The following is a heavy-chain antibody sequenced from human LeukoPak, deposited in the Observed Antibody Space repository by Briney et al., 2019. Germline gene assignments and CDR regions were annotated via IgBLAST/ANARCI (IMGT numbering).Heavy chain of an antibody. V-gene: IGHV5-51*01. CDR1: GYSFTSYW. CDR3: ARGIVASAGSRVYYLDY. CDR2: IYPGDSDT. Sequence: GESLKISCKGSGYSFTSYWIAWVRQMPGKGLEWMGIIYPGDSDTRYSPSFQGQVTISADKSINTAYLEWSSLEASDTAMYYCARGIVASAGSRVYYLDYWGQGTLVTVSS. D-gene: IGHD6-13*01. J-gene: IGHJ4*02.